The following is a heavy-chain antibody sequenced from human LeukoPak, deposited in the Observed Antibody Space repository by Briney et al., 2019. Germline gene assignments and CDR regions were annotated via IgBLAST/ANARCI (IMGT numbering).Heavy chain of an antibody. V-gene: IGHV4-59*01. CDR3: ARVSYDSSGYYSYIDY. D-gene: IGHD3-22*01. CDR2: IYYSGST. Sequence: SETLSLTCTVSGGSISDYYWSWIRQPPGKGLEWIGYIYYSGSTNYNPSLKSRVTISLDTSKNQFSLKLTSVTAADTAVYYCARVSYDSSGYYSYIDYWGQGTLVTVSS. J-gene: IGHJ4*02. CDR1: GGSISDYY.